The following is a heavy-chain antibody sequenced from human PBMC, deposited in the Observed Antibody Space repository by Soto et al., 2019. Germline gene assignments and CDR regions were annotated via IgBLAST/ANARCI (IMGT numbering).Heavy chain of an antibody. J-gene: IGHJ6*02. V-gene: IGHV3-23*01. CDR1: GFTFSSYA. D-gene: IGHD2-2*01. Sequence: EVQLLESGGGLVQPGGSLRLSCAASGFTFSSYAMSWVRQAPGKGREWVSSIGRNDNTYYADSVKGRFTIPRDNSKNTLYLQMISLRAEDTAVYYCARASYCSSTSCLEDVWGQGTTVSVSS. CDR3: ARASYCSSTSCLEDV. CDR2: IGRNDNT.